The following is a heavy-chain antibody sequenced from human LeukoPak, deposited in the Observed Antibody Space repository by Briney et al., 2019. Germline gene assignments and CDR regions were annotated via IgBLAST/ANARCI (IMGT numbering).Heavy chain of an antibody. CDR3: ARDRGYNYGYGFFFDY. CDR2: IIPIFGTA. D-gene: IGHD5-18*01. V-gene: IGHV1-69*13. J-gene: IGHJ4*02. CDR1: GGTFSSYA. Sequence: GASVKVSCKASGGTFSSYAISWVRQAPGQGLEWMGGIIPIFGTANYAQKFQGRVTITADESTSTAYMELSSLRSEDTAVYYCARDRGYNYGYGFFFDYWGQGTLVTVSS.